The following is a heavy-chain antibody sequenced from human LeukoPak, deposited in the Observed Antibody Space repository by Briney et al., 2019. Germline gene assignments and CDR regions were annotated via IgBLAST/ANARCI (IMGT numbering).Heavy chain of an antibody. Sequence: GGSLRLSCAASGFTFSDYYMSWIRQAPGKGLEWVANIKQDGSETYYADSVKGRFTIFRDNAKNSLYLQMDSLRVEDTAVYYCANGDGFDYWGQGTLVIVSS. V-gene: IGHV3-7*01. CDR1: GFTFSDYY. J-gene: IGHJ4*02. D-gene: IGHD5-24*01. CDR2: IKQDGSET. CDR3: ANGDGFDY.